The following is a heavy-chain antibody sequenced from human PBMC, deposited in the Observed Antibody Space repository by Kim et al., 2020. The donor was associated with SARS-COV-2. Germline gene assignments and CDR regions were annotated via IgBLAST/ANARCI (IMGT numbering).Heavy chain of an antibody. Sequence: ASERGRFTISRENTKNSLYLQMNRLRAEDTAVYYCARAGAVTSARTYYDLWGRGTLVTVSS. CDR3: ARAGAVTSARTYYDL. D-gene: IGHD3-16*01. V-gene: IGHV3-7*03. J-gene: IGHJ2*01.